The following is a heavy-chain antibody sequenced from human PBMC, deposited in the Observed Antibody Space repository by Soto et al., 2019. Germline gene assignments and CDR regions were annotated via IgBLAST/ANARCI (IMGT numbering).Heavy chain of an antibody. CDR2: ISAYNGNT. CDR3: AIEDTQRYCSGGSCLN. J-gene: IGHJ4*02. Sequence: QVPLVQSGAEVKKPGASVKVSCKASGYTFTSYGISWVRQAPGQGLEWMGWISAYNGNTNYAQKLQGRVTMTTDTSTSTAYMELRSLRSDDTAVYYCAIEDTQRYCSGGSCLNWGQGTLVTVSS. V-gene: IGHV1-18*01. D-gene: IGHD2-15*01. CDR1: GYTFTSYG.